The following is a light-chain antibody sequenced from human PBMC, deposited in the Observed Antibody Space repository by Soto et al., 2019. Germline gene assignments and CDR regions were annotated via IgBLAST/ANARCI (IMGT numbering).Light chain of an antibody. Sequence: QSALTQPPSASGSPGQSVTISCTGSSSDVGTYNYVSWYQQHPGKPPKLMIYEVSERPSGVPDRFSGSKSGNTASLTVSGLQAEDEADYYCSSYAGSNILVVFGGGTKLTVL. CDR3: SSYAGSNILVV. V-gene: IGLV2-8*01. CDR1: SSDVGTYNY. J-gene: IGLJ2*01. CDR2: EVS.